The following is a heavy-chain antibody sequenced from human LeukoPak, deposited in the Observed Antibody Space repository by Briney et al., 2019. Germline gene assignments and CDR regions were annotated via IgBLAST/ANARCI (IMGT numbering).Heavy chain of an antibody. V-gene: IGHV4-38-2*02. CDR2: IYTSGST. CDR1: GYSISSGYY. D-gene: IGHD6-6*01. J-gene: IGHJ5*02. CDR3: ARDKGIAARVYWFDP. Sequence: PSETPSLTCTVSGYSISSGYYWGWIRQPPGKGLEWIGRIYTSGSTNYNPSLKSRVTMSVDTSKNQFSLKLSSVTAADTAVYYCARDKGIAARVYWFDPWGQGTLATVSS.